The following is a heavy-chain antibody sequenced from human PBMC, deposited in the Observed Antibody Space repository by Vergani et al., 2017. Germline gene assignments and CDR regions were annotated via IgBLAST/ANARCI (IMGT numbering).Heavy chain of an antibody. V-gene: IGHV4-39*01. D-gene: IGHD3-22*01. CDR1: GGSIRSSSYY. CDR2: IYYSGST. CDR3: ARQDSGGYYYNWFDP. Sequence: QLQLQESGPGLVKPSETLSLTCTVSGGSIRSSSYYWGWIRQPPGKGLGWIGSIYYSGSTYYNPSLKSRVTISVDTSKNQFSLKLSSVTAADTAVYYCARQDSGGYYYNWFDPWGQGTLVTVSS. J-gene: IGHJ5*02.